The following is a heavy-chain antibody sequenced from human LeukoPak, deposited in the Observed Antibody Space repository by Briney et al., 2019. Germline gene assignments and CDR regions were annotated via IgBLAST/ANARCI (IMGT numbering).Heavy chain of an antibody. CDR3: AKGPGARAHFIWSDP. CDR1: GFTFSSYW. CDR2: ITASSTTI. V-gene: IGHV3-48*04. J-gene: IGHJ5*02. Sequence: GGSLRLSCAASGFTFSSYWMSWVRQAPGKGLEWISYITASSTTIYYADSVKGRFTISRDNAKNSLYLQMNGLRGEDTAVYYCAKGPGARAHFIWSDPWGQGTRVTVSS.